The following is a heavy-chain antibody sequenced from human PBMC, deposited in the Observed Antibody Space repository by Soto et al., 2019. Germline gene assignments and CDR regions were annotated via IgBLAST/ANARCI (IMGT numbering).Heavy chain of an antibody. CDR3: ARAQGSGFLVS. Sequence: QVQLQESGPGLVKPSQTLSLTCTVSGGSISSGDYYWSWIRQPPGKGLEWIGYIYYSGSTYYNPSLKRRVNISVDTSKNPFSLKLSSVTAADTAVYYCARAQGSGFLVSWGQGTLVTVSS. V-gene: IGHV4-30-4*01. J-gene: IGHJ4*02. D-gene: IGHD3-10*01. CDR2: IYYSGST. CDR1: GGSISSGDYY.